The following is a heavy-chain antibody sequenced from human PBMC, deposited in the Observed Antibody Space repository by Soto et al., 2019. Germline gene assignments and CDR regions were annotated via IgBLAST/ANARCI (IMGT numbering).Heavy chain of an antibody. Sequence: GGSLRLSCTASGFTFGDYAMSWFRQAPGKGLEWVGFIRSKAYGGTTEYAASVKGRFTISRDDSKSIAYLQMNSLKTEDTAVYYCTRELEPPARHYYYMDVWGKGTTVTVSS. D-gene: IGHD1-1*01. V-gene: IGHV3-49*03. CDR1: GFTFGDYA. J-gene: IGHJ6*03. CDR2: IRSKAYGGTT. CDR3: TRELEPPARHYYYMDV.